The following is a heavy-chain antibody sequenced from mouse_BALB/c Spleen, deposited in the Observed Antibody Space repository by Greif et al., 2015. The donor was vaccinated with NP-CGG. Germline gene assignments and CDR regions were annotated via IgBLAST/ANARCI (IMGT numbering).Heavy chain of an antibody. CDR1: GFTFSSYG. D-gene: IGHD2-1*01. J-gene: IGHJ2*01. Sequence: DVHLVESGGDLVKPGGSLKLSCAASGFTFSSYGMSWARQTPDKRLEWVATISSGGSYTYYPDSVKGRFTISRDNAKNTLYLQMSSLKSEDTAMYYCARRGPYGNYYFDYWGQGTTLTVSS. CDR3: ARRGPYGNYYFDY. CDR2: ISSGGSYT. V-gene: IGHV5-6*01.